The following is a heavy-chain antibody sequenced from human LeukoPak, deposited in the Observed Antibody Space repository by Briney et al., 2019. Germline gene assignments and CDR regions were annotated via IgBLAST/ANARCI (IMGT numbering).Heavy chain of an antibody. Sequence: SETLSLTCAVYGGSFSGYYWTWIRQPPGKGLEWIGSIYYSGSTYYNPSLKSRVTISVDTSKNQFSLKLSSVTAADTAVYYCARDSSSSSYWGQGTLVTVSS. CDR2: IYYSGST. V-gene: IGHV4-34*01. CDR1: GGSFSGYY. CDR3: ARDSSSSSY. D-gene: IGHD6-6*01. J-gene: IGHJ4*02.